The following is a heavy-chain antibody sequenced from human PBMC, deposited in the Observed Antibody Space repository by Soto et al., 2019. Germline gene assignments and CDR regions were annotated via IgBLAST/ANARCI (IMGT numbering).Heavy chain of an antibody. J-gene: IGHJ5*02. Sequence: SETLSLTCTVSGGSISSSSYYWGWIRQPPGKGLEWIGSIYYSGSTYYNPSLKSRVTISVDTSKNQFSLKLSSVTAADTAVYYCATLLRLRYFDWFSSWFDPWGQGTLVTVSS. CDR1: GGSISSSSYY. V-gene: IGHV4-39*01. CDR2: IYYSGST. D-gene: IGHD3-9*01. CDR3: ATLLRLRYFDWFSSWFDP.